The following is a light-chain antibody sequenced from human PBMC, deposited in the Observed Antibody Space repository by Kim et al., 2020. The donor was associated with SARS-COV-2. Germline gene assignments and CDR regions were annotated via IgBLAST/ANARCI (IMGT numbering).Light chain of an antibody. Sequence: LSPGDRATLTFSASQKVTSDYLAWYQHKPGQAPRLLIYCASSSATSIPDRFSGSGAGTDFTLTISRLEPEDYAVYYCQQYGTSPRPFGQGTKLEI. V-gene: IGKV3-20*01. CDR2: CAS. CDR1: QKVTSDY. J-gene: IGKJ2*01. CDR3: QQYGTSPRP.